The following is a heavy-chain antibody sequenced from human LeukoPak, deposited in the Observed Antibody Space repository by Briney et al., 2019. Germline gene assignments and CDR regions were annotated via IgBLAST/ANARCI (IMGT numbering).Heavy chain of an antibody. J-gene: IGHJ4*02. CDR3: ARIYDYDSSGYGQEFDY. CDR2: IYYSGST. D-gene: IGHD3-22*01. CDR1: GGSISSYY. Sequence: SETLSLTCTVSGGSISSYYLSWIRQPPGKGLEWIGYIYYSGSTNYNPSLKSRVTISVDKSKNQFSLKLSSVTAADTAVYYCARIYDYDSSGYGQEFDYWGQGTLVTVSS. V-gene: IGHV4-59*12.